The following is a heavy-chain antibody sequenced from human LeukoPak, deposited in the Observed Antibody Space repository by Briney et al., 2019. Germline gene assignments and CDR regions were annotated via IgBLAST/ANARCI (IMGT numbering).Heavy chain of an antibody. J-gene: IGHJ6*03. D-gene: IGHD3-10*01. CDR1: GFTFSSYA. Sequence: SGGSLRLSCAASGFTFSSYAMSWVRQAPGKGLEWVSGLTGSGGNTYYADSVKGRFTISRDNSKNTLSLQMNSPRAEDAAVYYCVKFRGIQHYNYHMDVWGKGTTVTVSS. V-gene: IGHV3-23*01. CDR2: LTGSGGNT. CDR3: VKFRGIQHYNYHMDV.